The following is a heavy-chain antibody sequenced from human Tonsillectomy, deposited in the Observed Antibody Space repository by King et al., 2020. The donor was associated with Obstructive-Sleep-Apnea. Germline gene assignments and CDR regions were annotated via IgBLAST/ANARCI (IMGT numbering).Heavy chain of an antibody. CDR2: ISYDGSNK. D-gene: IGHD1-26*01. Sequence: VQLVESGGGVVQPGRSLRLSCAASGFTFSSYSMHWVRQAPGKGLEWVAVISYDGSNKYYADSVRGRFTISRDNSKHTLYLQKNRLRAEDTALYSCARAREDSGSYPDAFDIWGQGTMVTVSS. J-gene: IGHJ3*02. V-gene: IGHV3-30-3*01. CDR1: GFTFSSYS. CDR3: ARAREDSGSYPDAFDI.